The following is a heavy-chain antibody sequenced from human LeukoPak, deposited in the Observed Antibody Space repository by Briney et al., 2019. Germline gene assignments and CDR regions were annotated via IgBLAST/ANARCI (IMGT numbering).Heavy chain of an antibody. CDR1: GGTFSSYA. CDR3: ARDRYEVAALFDY. Sequence: SVKVSCKASGGTFSSYAISWVRQAPGQGLEWMGRIIPILGIANYAQKFQGRVTITADKSTSTAYMELSSLRSEDTAVYYCARDRYEVAALFDYWGQGTLVTVSS. CDR2: IIPILGIA. V-gene: IGHV1-69*04. J-gene: IGHJ4*02. D-gene: IGHD6-6*01.